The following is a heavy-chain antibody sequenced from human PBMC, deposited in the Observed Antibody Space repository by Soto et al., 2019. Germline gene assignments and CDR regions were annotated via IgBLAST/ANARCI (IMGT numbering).Heavy chain of an antibody. CDR3: ARGGEPLGYYGLDV. CDR1: GGSVRSGNHF. J-gene: IGHJ6*02. D-gene: IGHD3-10*01. CDR2: MYYTGVT. Sequence: SETLSLTCSVSGGSVRSGNHFWNWIRQPPGRRLEWLGYMYYTGVTNYNPSLKSRVSMSVDTSKNQFSLKLTSLTAADTAVYCCARGGEPLGYYGLDVWGQGITVTVSS. V-gene: IGHV4-61*01.